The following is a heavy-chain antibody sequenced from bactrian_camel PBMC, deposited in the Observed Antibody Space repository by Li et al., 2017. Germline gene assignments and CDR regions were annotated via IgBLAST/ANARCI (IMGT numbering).Heavy chain of an antibody. Sequence: VQLVESGGGSVQAGGSLRLSCVSSGYTTYCMAWFRQAPGKEREGVASIWTGDGETHYTDSVTGRFTISQDNGAKNTVYLQMNLLRVEDTATYYCAAVSLDTCGSFRRCQFWGQGTQVTVS. CDR3: AAVSLDTCGSFRRCQF. CDR2: IWTGDGET. J-gene: IGHJ4*01. CDR1: GYTTYC. V-gene: IGHV3S63*01. D-gene: IGHD2*01.